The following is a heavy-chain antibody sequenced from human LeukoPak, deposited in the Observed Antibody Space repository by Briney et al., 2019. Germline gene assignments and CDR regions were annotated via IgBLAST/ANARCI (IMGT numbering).Heavy chain of an antibody. J-gene: IGHJ4*02. D-gene: IGHD3-9*01. Sequence: GGSLRLSCAASGFTFSSYAMSWVRQAPGKGLEWVSAISGSGGSTYYADSVKGRFTISRDNSKNTLYLQMNSLRAEDTAVYYCAKNYDILTGYYSRPDYWGQGTLVTVSS. CDR2: ISGSGGST. CDR1: GFTFSSYA. CDR3: AKNYDILTGYYSRPDY. V-gene: IGHV3-23*01.